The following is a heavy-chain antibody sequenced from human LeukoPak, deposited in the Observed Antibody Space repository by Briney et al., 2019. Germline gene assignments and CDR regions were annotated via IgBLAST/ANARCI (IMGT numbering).Heavy chain of an antibody. CDR1: GFTFGDYH. J-gene: IGHJ4*02. V-gene: IGHV3-11*06. D-gene: IGHD4-17*01. Sequence: GGSLRLSRAASGFTFGDYHRSWIGQAPGKGLEWVSYISSSSSYTNYADSVKGRFTISRDNAKNSLYPQMNSLRAEDTAVYYCASGDYGDSGYWGQGTLVTVSS. CDR2: ISSSSSYT. CDR3: ASGDYGDSGY.